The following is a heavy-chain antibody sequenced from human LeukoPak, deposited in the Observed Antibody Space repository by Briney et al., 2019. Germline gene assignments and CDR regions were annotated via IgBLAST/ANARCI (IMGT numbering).Heavy chain of an antibody. J-gene: IGHJ4*02. CDR1: GFTFSSYE. V-gene: IGHV3-48*03. CDR3: ARAPRGPWLFFY. D-gene: IGHD5-12*01. Sequence: PGGSLRLSCAASGFTFSSYEMNWVRQAPGKGLEWVSYMSSYGSTIYYADTVKGRFTISRDNAKNSLYLQMNSLRAEDTAVYYCARAPRGPWLFFYWGQGTLVTFST. CDR2: MSSYGSTI.